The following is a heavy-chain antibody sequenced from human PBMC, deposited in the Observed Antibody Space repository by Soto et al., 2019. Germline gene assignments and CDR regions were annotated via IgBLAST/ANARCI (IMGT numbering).Heavy chain of an antibody. Sequence: ASVKVSCKASGYTVTSYAMHWVRQAPGQRLEWMGWINAGNGNTKYSQKFQGRVTITRDTSASTAYMELSSLRSEDTAVYYCARYDFWSGTEFDYWGQGTLVTVSS. J-gene: IGHJ4*02. CDR3: ARYDFWSGTEFDY. V-gene: IGHV1-3*01. CDR2: INAGNGNT. D-gene: IGHD3-3*01. CDR1: GYTVTSYA.